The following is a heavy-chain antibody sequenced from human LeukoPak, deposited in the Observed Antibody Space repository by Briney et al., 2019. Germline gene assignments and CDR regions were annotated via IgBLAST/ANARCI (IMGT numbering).Heavy chain of an antibody. CDR1: GGSISSYY. D-gene: IGHD3-22*01. CDR2: IYYSGSI. J-gene: IGHJ4*02. CDR3: ARKDGRDSSGYYTYFDY. Sequence: PSETLSLTCTVSGGSISSYYWSWIRQPPGKGLEWIGYIYYSGSINYNPSLKSRVTISVDTSKNQFSLKLSSVTAADTAVYYCARKDGRDSSGYYTYFDYWGQGTLVTVSS. V-gene: IGHV4-59*01.